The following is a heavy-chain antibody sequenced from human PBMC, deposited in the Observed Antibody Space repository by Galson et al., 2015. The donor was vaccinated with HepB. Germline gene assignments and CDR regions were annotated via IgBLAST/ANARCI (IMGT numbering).Heavy chain of an antibody. CDR3: ACAVPAAIHYYGMDV. D-gene: IGHD2-2*01. CDR2: IWYDGSNK. CDR1: GFTFSRYG. J-gene: IGHJ6*02. Sequence: SLRLSCAASGFTFSRYGMHWVRQAPGKGLEWVAVIWYDGSNKYHADSVKGRFTISRDNSKNTLYLQMNSLRAEDTAVYYCACAVPAAIHYYGMDVWGQGTTVTVSS. V-gene: IGHV3-33*01.